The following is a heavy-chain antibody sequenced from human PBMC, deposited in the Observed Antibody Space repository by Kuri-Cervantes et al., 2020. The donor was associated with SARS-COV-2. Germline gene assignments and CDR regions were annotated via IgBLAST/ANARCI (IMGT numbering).Heavy chain of an antibody. J-gene: IGHJ6*03. CDR1: GYTFTDYY. CDR2: INPSGGGT. Sequence: ASVKVSCKASGYTFTDYYIHWVRQAPGQGLEWMGIINPSGGGTTYAQNLQGRVTMTKDTSASTVYMELSSLRSEDTAVYYCARVSSPHTPYFYYYYMAVWGKGTTVTVSS. V-gene: IGHV1-46*03. CDR3: ARVSSPHTPYFYYYYMAV. D-gene: IGHD2-21*01.